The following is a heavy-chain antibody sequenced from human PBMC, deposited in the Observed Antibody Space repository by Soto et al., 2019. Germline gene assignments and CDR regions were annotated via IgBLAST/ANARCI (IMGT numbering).Heavy chain of an antibody. Sequence: SVKVSCKASGGTFSSYAISWVRQAPGQGLEWMGGIIPIFGTANYAQKFQGRVTITRDTSASTAYMELRSLTSEDTAVYYCARDGAVSGNSNFDYWGQGTLVTVSS. CDR2: IIPIFGTA. V-gene: IGHV1-69*05. D-gene: IGHD6-19*01. CDR3: ARDGAVSGNSNFDY. CDR1: GGTFSSYA. J-gene: IGHJ4*02.